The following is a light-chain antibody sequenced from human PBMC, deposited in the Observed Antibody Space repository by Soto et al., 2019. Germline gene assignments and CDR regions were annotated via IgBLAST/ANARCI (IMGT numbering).Light chain of an antibody. Sequence: DIQMTQSPSTLSASVGDRVTITCRASQSISSWLAWYHQKPGKAPKLLIYKASSLESGVPSRFSGSGSGTEFTLTISSLQPDEFASYYCQQYNSWWTFGQGTKVEIK. J-gene: IGKJ1*01. V-gene: IGKV1-5*03. CDR2: KAS. CDR3: QQYNSWWT. CDR1: QSISSW.